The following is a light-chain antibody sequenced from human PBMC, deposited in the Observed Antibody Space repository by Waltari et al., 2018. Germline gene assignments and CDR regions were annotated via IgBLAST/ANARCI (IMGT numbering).Light chain of an antibody. CDR2: GAS. J-gene: IGKJ1*01. Sequence: ETVMTQSPATLSVSPGERATLSCRASQSVSSNLAWYQQKPCQAPRLLIYGASTRATGIPARFSVSGSGTEFTLTISSLQSEDFAVYYCQQYNNWPRTFGQGTKVEIK. CDR1: QSVSSN. CDR3: QQYNNWPRT. V-gene: IGKV3-15*01.